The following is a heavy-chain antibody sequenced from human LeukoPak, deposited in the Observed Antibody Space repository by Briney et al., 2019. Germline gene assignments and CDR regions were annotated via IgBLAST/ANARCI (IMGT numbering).Heavy chain of an antibody. CDR1: GFTFSSYW. V-gene: IGHV3-7*01. Sequence: PGGSLRLSCAASGFTFSSYWMSWVRQAPGKGLEWVANIKQDGSEKYYVDSVKGRFTISRDNAKNSLYLQMNSLRAEDTAVYYCARDRTTYYYDSSGRNAFDIWGQGTMVTVSS. J-gene: IGHJ3*02. CDR2: IKQDGSEK. D-gene: IGHD3-22*01. CDR3: ARDRTTYYYDSSGRNAFDI.